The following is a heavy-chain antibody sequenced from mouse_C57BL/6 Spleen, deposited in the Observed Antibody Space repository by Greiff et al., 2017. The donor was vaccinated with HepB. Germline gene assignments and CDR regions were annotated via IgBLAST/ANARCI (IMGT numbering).Heavy chain of an antibody. V-gene: IGHV5-4*03. CDR2: ISDGGSYT. CDR1: GFTFSSYA. J-gene: IGHJ3*01. CDR3: ARSDYYGTSFSY. Sequence: EVMLVESGGGLVKPGGSLKLSCAASGFTFSSYAMSWVRQTPEKRLEWVATISDGGSYTYYPDNVKGRFTISRDNAKNNLYLQVSHLKSEDTAMYYCARSDYYGTSFSYWGQGTLVTVSA. D-gene: IGHD1-1*01.